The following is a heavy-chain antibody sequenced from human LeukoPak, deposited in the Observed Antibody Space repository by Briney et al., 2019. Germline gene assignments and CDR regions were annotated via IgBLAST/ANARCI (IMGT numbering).Heavy chain of an antibody. CDR2: INHSGST. J-gene: IGHJ4*02. CDR1: GGSFSGYY. V-gene: IGHV4-34*01. Sequence: SETLSLTCAVYGGSFSGYYWSWIRQPPGKGLEWIGEINHSGSTNYNPSLKSRVTISVDTSKNQFSLKLSSVTAADTAVYYCARRSYTSGYYYFDYWGQGTLVTVSS. CDR3: ARRSYTSGYYYFDY. D-gene: IGHD3-22*01.